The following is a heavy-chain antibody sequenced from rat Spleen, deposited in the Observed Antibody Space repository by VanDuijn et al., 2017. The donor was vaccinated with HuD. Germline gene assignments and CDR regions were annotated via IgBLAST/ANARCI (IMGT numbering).Heavy chain of an antibody. V-gene: IGHV5-29*01. CDR2: ISYDGIST. CDR3: ARHWGY. D-gene: IGHD4-6*01. CDR1: GFTFSSYV. J-gene: IGHJ2*01. Sequence: EVQLVESGGGLVQPGRSLKVSCVASGFTFSSYVMHWFRQAPTKGLEWVAAISYDGISTYYRDSVRGRFTISSDNAKTTLYLQMDSLRSEDTATYYCARHWGYWGQGVMVTVSS.